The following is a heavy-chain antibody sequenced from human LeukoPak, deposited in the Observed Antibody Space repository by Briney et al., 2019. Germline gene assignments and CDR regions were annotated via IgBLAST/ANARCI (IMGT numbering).Heavy chain of an antibody. CDR1: GFTFSSYW. V-gene: IGHV3-7*01. CDR2: IKQDGSEK. Sequence: GGSLRLPCAASGFTFSSYWMSWVRQAPGKGLEWVANIKQDGSEKYYVDSVKGRFTISRDNAKNSLYLQMNSLRAEDTAVYYCARDLATKNYYYMDVWGKGTTVTVSS. CDR3: ARDLATKNYYYMDV. J-gene: IGHJ6*03. D-gene: IGHD5-12*01.